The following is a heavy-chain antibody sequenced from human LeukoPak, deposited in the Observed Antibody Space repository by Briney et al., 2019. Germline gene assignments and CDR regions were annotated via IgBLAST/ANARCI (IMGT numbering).Heavy chain of an antibody. J-gene: IGHJ3*02. CDR2: ISYDGSNK. CDR3: AREEWELFACDI. D-gene: IGHD1-26*01. CDR1: GFTFSNYA. Sequence: GRSLRLSCAASGFTFSNYAMHWVRQAPGKGLEWVAVISYDGSNKYYADSVRGRLTLSRDNSKNTLYLQMNSLRTEDTSVYYCAREEWELFACDIWGQGTMVTVSS. V-gene: IGHV3-30*01.